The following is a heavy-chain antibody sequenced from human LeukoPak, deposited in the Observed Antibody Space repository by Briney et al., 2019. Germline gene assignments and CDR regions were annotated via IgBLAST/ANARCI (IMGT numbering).Heavy chain of an antibody. CDR1: GFTFSTFG. CDR3: ASLAVAGRSAFDI. CDR2: ITGSGATT. D-gene: IGHD6-19*01. J-gene: IGHJ3*02. Sequence: PGGSLRLSCAASGFTFSTFGMSWVRRAPGKGPEWVSGITGSGATTYYADSVKGRFTISRDNSQNTLYLQMNSLRAEDTAVYYCASLAVAGRSAFDIWGQGTMVTVSS. V-gene: IGHV3-23*01.